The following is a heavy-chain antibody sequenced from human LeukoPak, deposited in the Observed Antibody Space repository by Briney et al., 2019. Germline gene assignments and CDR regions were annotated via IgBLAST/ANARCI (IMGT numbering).Heavy chain of an antibody. J-gene: IGHJ4*02. Sequence: ASVKVSCKVSGYTFTDYYMHWVQQAPGKGLGWMGLVDPEDGETIYAEKFQGRVTITADTSTDTAYMELSSLRSEDTAVYYCAVIEVGPIDYWGQGTLVTVSS. D-gene: IGHD2-21*01. CDR1: GYTFTDYY. CDR2: VDPEDGET. V-gene: IGHV1-69-2*01. CDR3: AVIEVGPIDY.